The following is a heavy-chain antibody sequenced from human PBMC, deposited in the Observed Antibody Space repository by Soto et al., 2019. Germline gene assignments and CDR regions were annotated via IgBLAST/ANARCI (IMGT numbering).Heavy chain of an antibody. CDR1: GYTFATYD. J-gene: IGHJ5*01. CDR3: ARSDGYNFNWLDS. Sequence: QVQLVQSGAEVKTPGASVKVSCKASGYTFATYDINCVRQAPGQGLEWMGWMNTNSGNTGYAQKFQGRLTMTRDTALSVAHMELSSLRNEDTAVYYCARSDGYNFNWLDSWGQGTLVTVSA. D-gene: IGHD2-21*01. CDR2: MNTNSGNT. V-gene: IGHV1-8*01.